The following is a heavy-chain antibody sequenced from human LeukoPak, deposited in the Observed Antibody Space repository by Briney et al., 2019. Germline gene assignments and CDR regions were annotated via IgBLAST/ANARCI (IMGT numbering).Heavy chain of an antibody. V-gene: IGHV4-59*01. CDR3: ARGGCSGGSCYSAVDY. J-gene: IGHJ4*02. Sequence: SETLFLTCTVSGGSINSYYWSWIRQPPGKVLERIGYIYYTGSTKYNPSLESRVTISVDTSNNQFSVKLRSVTAADTAVYYCARGGCSGGSCYSAVDYWGQGTLVTVSS. D-gene: IGHD2-15*01. CDR2: IYYTGST. CDR1: GGSINSYY.